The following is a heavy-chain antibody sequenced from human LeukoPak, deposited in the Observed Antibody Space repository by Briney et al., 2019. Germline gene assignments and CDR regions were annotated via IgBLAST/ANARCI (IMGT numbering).Heavy chain of an antibody. D-gene: IGHD2-2*01. CDR1: GFTFRSYA. CDR3: AKRRYCTSTSCHDFDY. Sequence: GGSLRLSCAASGFTFRSYAMNWVRQAPGKGLEWVSAISADGDSTYYADSVKGRFTISRHNYKNTLYLQMTGLRPGDTAVYYCAKRRYCTSTSCHDFDYWGQGTLVTVSS. J-gene: IGHJ4*02. CDR2: ISADGDST. V-gene: IGHV3-23*01.